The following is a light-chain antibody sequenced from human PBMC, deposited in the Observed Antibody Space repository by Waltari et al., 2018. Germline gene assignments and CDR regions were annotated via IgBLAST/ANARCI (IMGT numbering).Light chain of an antibody. CDR1: QSISIY. J-gene: IGKJ4*01. V-gene: IGKV1-39*01. CDR2: AAS. Sequence: DIQMTQSPSSLSASVGDRVSITCRTSQSISIYLNWYQQKPGKAPKLLIYAASSLQSGVPSRFSGGGSGTDFTLTISSLQPEDFATYYCQQSYSAPLHFGGGTRVDI. CDR3: QQSYSAPLH.